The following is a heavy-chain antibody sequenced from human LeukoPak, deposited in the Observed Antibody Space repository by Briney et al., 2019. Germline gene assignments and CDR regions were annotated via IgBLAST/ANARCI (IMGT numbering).Heavy chain of an antibody. CDR2: IYSSGST. Sequence: PSETLSLTCTVSGGSISSYYWSWIRQPPGKGLEWIGYIYSSGSTNYNPSLKSRITISVDTSKNQFSLKLSSVTAADTAVYYCARERSTVAGNYLDYWGQGTLVTVSS. CDR1: GGSISSYY. V-gene: IGHV4-59*01. J-gene: IGHJ4*02. D-gene: IGHD6-19*01. CDR3: ARERSTVAGNYLDY.